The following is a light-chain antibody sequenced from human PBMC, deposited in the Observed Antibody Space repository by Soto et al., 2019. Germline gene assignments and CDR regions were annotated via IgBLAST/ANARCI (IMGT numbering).Light chain of an antibody. Sequence: QSALTQPASVSGSPGQSITISCTGTSSDVGGYNYVSWYQQHPGKAPKLMIYEVSNRPSGVSNRFSGSKSGNTASLTISGRQAEDEADSYCSSYTSSSTLAVFGTGTKLTVL. V-gene: IGLV2-14*01. CDR2: EVS. CDR1: SSDVGGYNY. J-gene: IGLJ1*01. CDR3: SSYTSSSTLAV.